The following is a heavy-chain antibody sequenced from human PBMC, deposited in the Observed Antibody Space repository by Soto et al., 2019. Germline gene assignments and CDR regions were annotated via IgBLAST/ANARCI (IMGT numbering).Heavy chain of an antibody. CDR1: GGSFSGDY. CDR3: ARGTRGGWYFDL. V-gene: IGHV4-34*01. D-gene: IGHD3-16*01. Sequence: QVQLQQWGAGLLKPSETLSLTCAVYGGSFSGDYWSWIRQSPGKGLEWIGEINHSGSTNYNPSLKSRCTISVDTSKSQFSLKLSSVTAADTAVYYCARGTRGGWYFDLWGRGTPVTVSS. J-gene: IGHJ2*01. CDR2: INHSGST.